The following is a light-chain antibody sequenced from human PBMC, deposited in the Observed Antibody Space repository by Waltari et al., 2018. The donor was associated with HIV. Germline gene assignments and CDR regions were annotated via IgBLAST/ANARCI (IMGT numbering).Light chain of an antibody. Sequence: QSALTQPASVSGSPGQSLTISCTGTSSDVGGYNYVSWFQQHPGKAPKLMIYEVSNRPSGVSNRFSGSKSGNTASLTISGLQAEDEADYYRSSYTSSSTLYVFGTGTKVTVL. J-gene: IGLJ1*01. CDR1: SSDVGGYNY. CDR3: SSYTSSSTLYV. CDR2: EVS. V-gene: IGLV2-14*01.